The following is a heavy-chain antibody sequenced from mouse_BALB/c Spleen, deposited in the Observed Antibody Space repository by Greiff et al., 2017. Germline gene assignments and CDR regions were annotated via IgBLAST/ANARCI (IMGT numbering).Heavy chain of an antibody. D-gene: IGHD1-1*01. Sequence: VQLQQSGAELARPGASVKMSCKASGYTFTSYTMHWVKQRPGQGLEWIGYINPSSGYTNYNQKFKDKATLTADKSSSTAYMQLSSLTSEDSAVYYCARPLITTVVATGFDYWGQGTTLTVSS. CDR1: GYTFTSYT. V-gene: IGHV1-4*01. CDR2: INPSSGYT. J-gene: IGHJ2*01. CDR3: ARPLITTVVATGFDY.